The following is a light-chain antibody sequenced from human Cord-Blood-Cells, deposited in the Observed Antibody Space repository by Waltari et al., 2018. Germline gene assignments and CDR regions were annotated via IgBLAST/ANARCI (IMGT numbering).Light chain of an antibody. V-gene: IGLV2-11*01. CDR2: DVS. CDR3: CSYAGSYPYV. J-gene: IGLJ1*01. Sequence: QSALTQPRSVSGPPGQSVSISCPGTSSDVGGYNDFAWYQQHPGKAPTLMIYDVSKRPSGVPDRFSGSKSGNTAALTISGLQAEDEADYYCCSYAGSYPYVFGTGTKVTVL. CDR1: SSDVGGYND.